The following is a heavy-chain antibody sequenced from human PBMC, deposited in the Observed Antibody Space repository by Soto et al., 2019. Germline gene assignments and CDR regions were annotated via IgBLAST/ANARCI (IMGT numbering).Heavy chain of an antibody. CDR1: GFIFSNYA. D-gene: IGHD5-12*01. V-gene: IGHV3-23*01. CDR2: IRGSGGPT. J-gene: IGHJ4*02. Sequence: DVQLLESGGDLVQPGGSLRLSCAASGFIFSNYAMSWVRQAPGKGLEWVSLIRGSGGPTNYADSVKGRFTVSRDNSKNILLLQMHSLRAEDTAVYYCVKDFRVGYDWTHDWGQGTLVTVSS. CDR3: VKDFRVGYDWTHD.